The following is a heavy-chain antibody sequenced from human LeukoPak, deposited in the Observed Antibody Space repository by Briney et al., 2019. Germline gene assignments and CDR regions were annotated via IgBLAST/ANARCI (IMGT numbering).Heavy chain of an antibody. Sequence: PSETLSLTCTVSGGSISSSSYYWGWIRQPPGKGLEWIGSIYYSGSTYYNPSLKSRVTISVDTSKNQFSLKLSSVTAADTAVYYCARSGSSILLEIEYFDYWGQGTLVTVSS. CDR1: GGSISSSSYY. D-gene: IGHD1-26*01. J-gene: IGHJ4*02. V-gene: IGHV4-39*01. CDR2: IYYSGST. CDR3: ARSGSSILLEIEYFDY.